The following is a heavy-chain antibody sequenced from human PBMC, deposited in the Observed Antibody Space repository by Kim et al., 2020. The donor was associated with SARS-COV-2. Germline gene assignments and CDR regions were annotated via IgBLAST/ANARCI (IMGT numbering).Heavy chain of an antibody. D-gene: IGHD3-9*01. CDR2: INTGSTHI. J-gene: IGHJ6*01. V-gene: IGHV3-21*01. Sequence: GGSLRLSCAASGFTFRSYNMDWVRQSPGRGLEWIASINTGSTHIYYADSVEGRFTISRDNAQNSLYLQMNGLRAEDTAVYYCATSSYAILPGYFYGMDV. CDR1: GFTFRSYN. CDR3: ATSSYAILPGYFYGMDV.